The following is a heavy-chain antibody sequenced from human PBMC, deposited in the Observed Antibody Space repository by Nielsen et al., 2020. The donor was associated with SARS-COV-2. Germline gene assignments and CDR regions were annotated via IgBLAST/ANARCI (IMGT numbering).Heavy chain of an antibody. CDR3: AKVYLSGSYRPPREAFDV. J-gene: IGHJ3*01. V-gene: IGHV3-30*18. CDR2: TSYDGGFK. D-gene: IGHD1-26*01. CDR1: GFSFAEYG. Sequence: GESLKISCAASGFSFAEYGMHWVRQAPGKGPEWVAVTSYDGGFKDYGNSVKGRFTVSRDNSQNMLYLQMNRLRPEDTAVYYCAKVYLSGSYRPPREAFDVWGQGTKVTGSS.